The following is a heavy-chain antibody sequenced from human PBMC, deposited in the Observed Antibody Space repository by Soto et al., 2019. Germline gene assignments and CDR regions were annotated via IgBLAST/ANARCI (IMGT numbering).Heavy chain of an antibody. CDR2: ISGSGGST. Sequence: GRSLRLSCAASGFIFSTHAMSWLRQAPGKGLEWVSVISGSGGSTYYADSVKGRFTISRDNSKNTLSLQMNSLRAEDTALYYCARDCGTYSAIPCDFHPWGQGTMVTVSS. D-gene: IGHD2-21*01. CDR1: GFIFSTHA. J-gene: IGHJ3*01. V-gene: IGHV3-23*01. CDR3: ARDCGTYSAIPCDFHP.